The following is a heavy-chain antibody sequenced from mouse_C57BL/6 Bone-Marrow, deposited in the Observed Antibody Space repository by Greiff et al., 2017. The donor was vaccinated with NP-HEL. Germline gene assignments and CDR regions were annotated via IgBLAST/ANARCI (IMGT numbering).Heavy chain of an antibody. CDR2: INPNNGGT. CDR3: ARGTIVTTRYFDV. CDR1: GYTFTDYY. V-gene: IGHV1-26*01. Sequence: VQLQQSGPELVKPGASVKISCKASGYTFTDYYMNWVKQSHGKSLEWIGDINPNNGGTSYNQKFKGKATLTVDKSSSTAYMELRSLTSEDSAVYYCARGTIVTTRYFDVWGTGTTVTVSS. J-gene: IGHJ1*03. D-gene: IGHD2-5*01.